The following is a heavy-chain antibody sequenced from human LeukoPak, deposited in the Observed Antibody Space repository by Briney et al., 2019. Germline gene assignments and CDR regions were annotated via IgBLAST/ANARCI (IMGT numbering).Heavy chain of an antibody. D-gene: IGHD4-11*01. CDR3: AGGRTVTTRGQYMDV. J-gene: IGHJ6*03. CDR1: GYTFTSYG. Sequence: ASVKVSCKASGYTFTSYGISWVRQAPGQGLEWMGWISAYNGNTNYAQKLQGRVTMTTDTSTSTAYMELRSLRSDDTAVYYCAGGRTVTTRGQYMDVWGKGTTVTVSS. V-gene: IGHV1-18*01. CDR2: ISAYNGNT.